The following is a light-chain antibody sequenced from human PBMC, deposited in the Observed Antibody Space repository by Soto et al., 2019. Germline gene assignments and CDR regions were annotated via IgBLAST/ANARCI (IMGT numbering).Light chain of an antibody. CDR1: SSDVGAYNY. CDR3: SSYTGSSTLYV. V-gene: IGLV2-14*01. CDR2: EVT. J-gene: IGLJ1*01. Sequence: QSVLTQPASVSGSPGQSITISCTGTSSDVGAYNYVSWYQQYPGKAPRLMITEVTSRPSGISNRFSGSKSGNSASLTISGLQAEDEAEYYCSSYTGSSTLYVFGTGTRSPS.